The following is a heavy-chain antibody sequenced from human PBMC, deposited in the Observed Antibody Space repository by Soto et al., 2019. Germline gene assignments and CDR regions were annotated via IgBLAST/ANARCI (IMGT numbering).Heavy chain of an antibody. J-gene: IGHJ6*02. CDR2: ISSSGSTI. D-gene: IGHD2-15*01. V-gene: IGHV3-48*03. CDR3: AREDIVVVVAATQAYYYGMDV. CDR1: GFTFSSYE. Sequence: GGSLSLSCAASGFTFSSYEMNWVRQAPGKGLEWVSYISSSGSTIYYADSVKGRFTISRDNAKNSLYLQMNSLRAEDTAVYYSAREDIVVVVAATQAYYYGMDVWGQGTTVTVSS.